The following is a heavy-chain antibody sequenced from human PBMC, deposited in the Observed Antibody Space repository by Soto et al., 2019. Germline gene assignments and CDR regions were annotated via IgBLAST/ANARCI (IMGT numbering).Heavy chain of an antibody. CDR3: ARSIVVVTALDY. Sequence: QVQLVQSGAEEKKPGASVKVSCKASGYTFTSYAMHWVRQAPGQRLEWMGWINAGNGNTKYSQKFQGRVTSTRDTSARTAYRELSSLRSEDTAVYYCARSIVVVTALDYWGQGTLVTVSS. CDR2: INAGNGNT. CDR1: GYTFTSYA. J-gene: IGHJ4*02. V-gene: IGHV1-3*05. D-gene: IGHD2-21*02.